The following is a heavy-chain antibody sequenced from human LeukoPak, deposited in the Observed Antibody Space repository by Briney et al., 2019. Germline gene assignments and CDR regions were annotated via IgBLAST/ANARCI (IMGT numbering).Heavy chain of an antibody. D-gene: IGHD6-13*01. CDR2: IIPIFGTA. Sequence: GASVKVSCKASGYTFTTYYMHWLRQAPGHGLEWMGGIIPIFGTANYAQKFQGRVTITADESTSTAYMELSSLRSEDTAVYYCARGEEAAAPDYWGQGTLVTVSS. CDR1: GYTFTTYY. J-gene: IGHJ4*02. CDR3: ARGEEAAAPDY. V-gene: IGHV1-69*13.